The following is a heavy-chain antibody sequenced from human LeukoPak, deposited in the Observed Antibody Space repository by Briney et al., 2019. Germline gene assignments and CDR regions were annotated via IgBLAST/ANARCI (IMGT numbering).Heavy chain of an antibody. CDR3: VRDPPYTTGAAFDI. CDR2: IRYDGSNK. V-gene: IGHV3-30*02. J-gene: IGHJ3*02. D-gene: IGHD1-1*01. Sequence: GGSLRLSRAASGFTFSSYGMHWVRQAPGKGLEWVAFIRYDGSNKYYADSVKGRFTISRDNSKNTLYLQMNSLRAEDTAVYYCVRDPPYTTGAAFDIWGQGTLVTVSS. CDR1: GFTFSSYG.